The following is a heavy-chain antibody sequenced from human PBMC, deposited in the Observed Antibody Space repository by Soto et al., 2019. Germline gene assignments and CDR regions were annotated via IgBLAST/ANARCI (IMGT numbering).Heavy chain of an antibody. V-gene: IGHV3-7*01. CDR3: ARDLHYYSGMDV. CDR2: IKLDGSEK. Sequence: GGSLRLSCAASGFIFSSYCMSWVRQAPGKGLKWVANIKLDGSEKYSVGSGKGRFTISRDNAKNSLYLQRNSLRAEDTAVYYCARDLHYYSGMDVWGPGTTVT. J-gene: IGHJ6*02. CDR1: GFIFSSYC.